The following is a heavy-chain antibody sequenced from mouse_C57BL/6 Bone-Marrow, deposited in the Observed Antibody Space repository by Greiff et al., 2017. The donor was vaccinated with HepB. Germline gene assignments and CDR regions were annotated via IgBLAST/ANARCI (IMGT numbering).Heavy chain of an antibody. CDR1: GYTFTDYE. J-gene: IGHJ3*01. CDR2: IDPETGGT. V-gene: IGHV1-15*01. D-gene: IGHD3-3*01. CDR3: TREKGTAGFAY. Sequence: VQLQQSGAELVRPGASVTLSCKASGYTFTDYEMHWVKQTPVHGLEWIGAIDPETGGTAYNQKFKGKAILTADKSSSTAYMELRSLTSEDSAVYYCTREKGTAGFAYWGQGTLVTVSA.